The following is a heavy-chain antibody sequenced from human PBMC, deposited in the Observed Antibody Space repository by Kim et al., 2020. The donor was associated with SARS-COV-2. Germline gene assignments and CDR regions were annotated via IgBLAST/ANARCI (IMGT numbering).Heavy chain of an antibody. J-gene: IGHJ4*02. CDR2: ISGSGGST. Sequence: GGSLRLSCAASGFTFSSYAMSWVRQAPGKGLEWVSAISGSGGSTYYADSVKGRFTISRDNSKNTLYLQMNSLRAEDTAVYYCAKDIRRYDFWSGYSIQYWGQGTLVTVSS. CDR3: AKDIRRYDFWSGYSIQY. V-gene: IGHV3-23*01. D-gene: IGHD3-3*01. CDR1: GFTFSSYA.